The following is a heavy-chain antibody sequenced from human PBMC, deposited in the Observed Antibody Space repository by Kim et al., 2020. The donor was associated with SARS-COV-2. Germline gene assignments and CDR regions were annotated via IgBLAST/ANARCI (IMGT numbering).Heavy chain of an antibody. CDR1: GFTFSSYA. CDR3: VKELRGSGSYPRGAFDI. CDR2: ISSNGGST. D-gene: IGHD3-10*01. Sequence: GGSLRLSCSASGFTFSSYAMHWVRQAPGKGLEYVSAISSNGGSTYYADSVKGRFTISRDNSKNTLYLQMSSLRAEDTAVYYCVKELRGSGSYPRGAFDIWGQGTMVTVSS. J-gene: IGHJ3*02. V-gene: IGHV3-64D*09.